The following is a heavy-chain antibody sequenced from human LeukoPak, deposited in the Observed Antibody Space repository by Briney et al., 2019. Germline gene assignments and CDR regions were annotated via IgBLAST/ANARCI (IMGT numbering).Heavy chain of an antibody. V-gene: IGHV1-2*02. CDR2: INPNSGGT. Sequence: GASVKVSCKASGYTFTGYCMHWVRQAPGQGLEWMGWINPNSGGTNYAQKFQGRVTMTRDTSISTAYMELSRLRSDDTAVYYCARILHYDYVWGSYRSPFDYWGQGTLVTVSS. D-gene: IGHD3-16*02. J-gene: IGHJ4*02. CDR1: GYTFTGYC. CDR3: ARILHYDYVWGSYRSPFDY.